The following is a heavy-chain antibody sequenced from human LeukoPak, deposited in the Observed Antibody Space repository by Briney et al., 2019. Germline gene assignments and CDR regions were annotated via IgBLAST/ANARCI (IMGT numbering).Heavy chain of an antibody. D-gene: IGHD2-15*01. Sequence: GGSLRLSCAASGFSFSSYGMAWVRQAPGQGLEWVAVISVSATATNYAASVKGRFTISRDDSKNTLYLQMNSPRVEDTAAYYCVKEGGFRIPFDYWGQGTLVTVSS. CDR3: VKEGGFRIPFDY. CDR1: GFSFSSYG. J-gene: IGHJ4*02. CDR2: ISVSATAT. V-gene: IGHV3-23*01.